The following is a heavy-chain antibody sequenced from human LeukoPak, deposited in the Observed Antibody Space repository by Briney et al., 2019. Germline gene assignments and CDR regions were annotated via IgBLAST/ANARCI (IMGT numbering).Heavy chain of an antibody. D-gene: IGHD3-9*01. CDR1: GGSISSSSYY. V-gene: IGHV4-39*02. J-gene: IGHJ4*02. Sequence: HPSETLSLTCTVSGGSISSSSYYWGWIRQPPGKGLEWIGSIYYSGSTYYNPSLKSRVTISVDTSKNQFSLKLSSVTAADTAVYYCARDYDILTGSSAVDYWGQGTLATVSS. CDR3: ARDYDILTGSSAVDY. CDR2: IYYSGST.